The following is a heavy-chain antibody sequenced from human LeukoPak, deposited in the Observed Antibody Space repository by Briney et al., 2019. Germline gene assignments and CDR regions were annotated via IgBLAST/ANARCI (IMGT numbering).Heavy chain of an antibody. V-gene: IGHV1-46*03. D-gene: IGHD3-22*01. CDR1: GYTFTSYY. CDR3: ARSRIEYYYDSSGYYPYYYYYYMDV. CDR2: INPSGGST. Sequence: ASVKVSCKASGYTFTSYYMYWVRQAPGQGLEWMGIINPSGGSTSYAQKFQGRVTMTRDTSTSTVYVELSSLRSEDTAVYYCARSRIEYYYDSSGYYPYYYYYYMDVWGKGTTVTVSS. J-gene: IGHJ6*03.